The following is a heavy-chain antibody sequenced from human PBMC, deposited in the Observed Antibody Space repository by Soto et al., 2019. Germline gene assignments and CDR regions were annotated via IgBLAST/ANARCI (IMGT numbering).Heavy chain of an antibody. CDR1: GYPLPTYG. Sequence: QVQVMQSGAQLTQPGASVKVSCETSGYPLPTYGLSWVRQAPGQGLEWMGWIVGDSGNTVYAQKFQGRVTMYRDTKTTNGYVALRRQTSDEKAICYCTTVSGHGSGSSPLEYGGQGTL. CDR2: IVGDSGNT. CDR3: TTVSGHGSGSSPLEY. D-gene: IGHD3-10*01. J-gene: IGHJ4*02. V-gene: IGHV1-18*01.